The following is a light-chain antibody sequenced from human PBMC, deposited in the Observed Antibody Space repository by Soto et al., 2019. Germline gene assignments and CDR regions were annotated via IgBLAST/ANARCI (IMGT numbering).Light chain of an antibody. V-gene: IGKV3-15*01. CDR3: QQYNNWPRT. CDR1: QSVSIN. Sequence: ETVMTXSAATLSVSXXXXATLSCRASQSVSINLAWYQQKPGQAPRLLIYGASTRVTGVPARFSGSGSGTDFTLTISSLQSEDFAIYYCQQYNNWPRTFGQGTKVEIK. J-gene: IGKJ1*01. CDR2: GAS.